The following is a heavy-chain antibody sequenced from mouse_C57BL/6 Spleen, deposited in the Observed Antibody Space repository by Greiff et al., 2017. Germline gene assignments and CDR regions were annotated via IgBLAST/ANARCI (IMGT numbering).Heavy chain of an antibody. CDR3: ARVDYGHYFDY. D-gene: IGHD1-1*01. J-gene: IGHJ2*01. Sequence: VQLQQPGAELVRPGSSVKLSCKASGYTFTSYWMHWVKQRPIQGLEWIGNIDPSDSATHYNQKFKDKATLTVDKSSSTAYMQLSSLTSEDSAVYYCARVDYGHYFDYWGQGTTLTVSS. V-gene: IGHV1-52*01. CDR1: GYTFTSYW. CDR2: IDPSDSAT.